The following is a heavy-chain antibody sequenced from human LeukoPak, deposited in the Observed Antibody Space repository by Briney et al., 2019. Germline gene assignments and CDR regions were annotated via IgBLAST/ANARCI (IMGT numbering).Heavy chain of an antibody. CDR1: GFTFSSYA. CDR2: ISGSGGST. J-gene: IGHJ3*02. Sequence: GGSLRLSCAASGFTFSSYAMSWVRQAPGKGLEWVSAISGSGGSTYYADSVKGRFTISRDNSKNTLYLQMNSRRAEDTAVYYCAKGANSVDTAMEDAFDIWGQGTMVTVSS. CDR3: AKGANSVDTAMEDAFDI. V-gene: IGHV3-23*01. D-gene: IGHD5-18*01.